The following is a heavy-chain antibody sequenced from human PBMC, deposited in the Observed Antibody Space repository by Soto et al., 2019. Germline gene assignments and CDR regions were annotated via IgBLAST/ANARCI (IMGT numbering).Heavy chain of an antibody. CDR3: AKNVVLWFGEETGYFDY. D-gene: IGHD3-10*01. Sequence: QVQLVESGGGVIQPGRSLRLSCAASGCTYSSYGMHWVRQAPGKGLEWVAVISYDGSNKYYADSVKGRFTISRDNSKNTLYLQMNSLRAEDTAVYYCAKNVVLWFGEETGYFDYCGQGTLVTVSS. CDR2: ISYDGSNK. V-gene: IGHV3-30*18. J-gene: IGHJ4*02. CDR1: GCTYSSYG.